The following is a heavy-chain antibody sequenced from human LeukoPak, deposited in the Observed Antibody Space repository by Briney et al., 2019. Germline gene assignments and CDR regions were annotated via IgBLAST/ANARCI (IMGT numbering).Heavy chain of an antibody. V-gene: IGHV1-69*05. D-gene: IGHD3-3*01. Sequence: SVKDSCKASGGTFSSYPISWVRQPPGQGLEWMGGIIPIFGTANDAQKFQGRVTITKDESTITAYMELSSLRSEDTAVYYCARDRRGSGYYSLWGQGTLVTVSS. CDR2: IIPIFGTA. CDR1: GGTFSSYP. CDR3: ARDRRGSGYYSL. J-gene: IGHJ4*02.